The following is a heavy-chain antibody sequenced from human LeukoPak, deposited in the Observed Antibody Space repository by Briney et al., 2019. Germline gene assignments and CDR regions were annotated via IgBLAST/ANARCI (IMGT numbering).Heavy chain of an antibody. V-gene: IGHV4-34*01. Sequence: GSLRLSCAASGFTLSSYAMSWVRQPPGKGLEWIGEINHSGSTNYNPSLKSRVTISVDTSKNQFSLKLSSVTAADTAVYYCAREPRYCSGTNCYRGGYMDVWGKGTTVTVSS. J-gene: IGHJ6*03. CDR2: INHSGST. D-gene: IGHD2-15*01. CDR1: GFTLSSYA. CDR3: AREPRYCSGTNCYRGGYMDV.